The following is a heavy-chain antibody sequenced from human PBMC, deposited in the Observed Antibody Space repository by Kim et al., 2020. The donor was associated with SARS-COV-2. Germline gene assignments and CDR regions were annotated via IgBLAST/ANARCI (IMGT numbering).Heavy chain of an antibody. CDR1: GFTFSDYY. J-gene: IGHJ4*02. CDR3: ARDLNPRWLDIAVAGTIKGGLFC. D-gene: IGHD6-19*01. CDR2: ISSSGSTI. V-gene: IGHV3-11*01. Sequence: GGSLRLSCAASGFTFSDYYMSWIRQAPGKGLEWVSYISSSGSTIYYADSVKGRFTISRDNAKNSLYLQMNSLRAEDTAVYYCARDLNPRWLDIAVAGTIKGGLFCWGQGTLVTVSS.